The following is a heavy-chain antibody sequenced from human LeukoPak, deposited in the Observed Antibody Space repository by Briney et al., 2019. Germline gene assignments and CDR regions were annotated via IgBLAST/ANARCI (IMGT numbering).Heavy chain of an antibody. Sequence: ASVKVSCKASGYTFTGYYMHWVRQAPGQGLERMGWINPNSGGTNYAQTSNGRVTMPRDNYISAGYLEMSRLRSDDTAVYYCARPSHEEAGSCFFGGWGQRAPVSPPS. V-gene: IGHV1-2*02. J-gene: IGHJ4*02. CDR2: INPNSGGT. CDR1: GYTFTGYY. D-gene: IGHD6-13*01. CDR3: ARPSHEEAGSCFFGG.